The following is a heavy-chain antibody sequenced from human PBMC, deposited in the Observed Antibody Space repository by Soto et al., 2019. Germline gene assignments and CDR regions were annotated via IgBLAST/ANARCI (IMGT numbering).Heavy chain of an antibody. CDR1: GGTFSSYA. J-gene: IGHJ3*02. V-gene: IGHV1-69*12. CDR2: SIPIFGTA. CDR3: ARATPTMIVGGIRHDAFDI. D-gene: IGHD3-22*01. Sequence: QVQLVQSGAEVKKPGSSVKVSCKASGGTFSSYAISWVRQAPGQGLEWMGGSIPIFGTANYAQKFQGRVTITADESTSTAYMELSSLRSEDTAVYYCARATPTMIVGGIRHDAFDIWGQGTMVTVSS.